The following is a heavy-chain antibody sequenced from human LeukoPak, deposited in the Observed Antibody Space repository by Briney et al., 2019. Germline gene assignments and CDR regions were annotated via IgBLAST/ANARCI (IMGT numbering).Heavy chain of an antibody. CDR3: ARGGLTGVFDH. D-gene: IGHD3-9*01. J-gene: IGHJ4*02. CDR2: ISSDGSST. CDR1: GFTFSSYW. Sequence: GGSLRLSCAASGFTFSSYWMHWVRQAPGKGLVWVSRISSDGSSTIYADSVKGRFTISRDSAKNTLCLQMNSLRAEDTAVYYCARGGLTGVFDHWGQGTLVSVSS. V-gene: IGHV3-74*01.